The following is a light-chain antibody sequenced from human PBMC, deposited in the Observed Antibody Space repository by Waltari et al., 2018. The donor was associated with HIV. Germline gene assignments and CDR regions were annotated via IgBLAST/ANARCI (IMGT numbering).Light chain of an antibody. J-gene: IGLJ3*02. CDR3: CSYAGSYTLV. Sequence: QSALTQPRSVSGSPGQSVTISCTGTSSDVGGYKYVSWYQQQPAKAPKLMIYDVTKRPSGVPDRFSGSKSVNTASLTISGLEAEDEADYYCCSYAGSYTLVFGGGTKLTVL. V-gene: IGLV2-11*01. CDR1: SSDVGGYKY. CDR2: DVT.